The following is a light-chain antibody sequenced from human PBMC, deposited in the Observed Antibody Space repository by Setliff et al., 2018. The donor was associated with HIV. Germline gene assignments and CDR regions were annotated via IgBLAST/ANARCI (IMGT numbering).Light chain of an antibody. V-gene: IGLV2-11*01. CDR2: DVT. CDR3: CSYAGRYTYI. Sequence: LTQPRSVSGSPGQSVTISCTGSSSDVGAYNYVSWYQQHPGKAPKLMIYDVTKRPSGVPDRFSGSKSGNTASLTISGLQAEDEADYYCCSYAGRYTYIFGTGTKVTVL. J-gene: IGLJ1*01. CDR1: SSDVGAYNY.